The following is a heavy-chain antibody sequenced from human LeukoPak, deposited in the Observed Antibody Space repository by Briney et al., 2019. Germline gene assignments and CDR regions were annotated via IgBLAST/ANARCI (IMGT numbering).Heavy chain of an antibody. V-gene: IGHV4-59*12. CDR1: GGSITRYF. CDR2: IYHSGST. J-gene: IGHJ4*02. D-gene: IGHD6-6*01. Sequence: SETLSLTCAVSGGSITRYFWSWVRQPPGKGLEWIGFIYHSGSTSFNLSLKSRVTISVDTSKNQFSLKLSSVTAADTAVYYCARVSRMVGSKYSSSGFYFDYWGQGTLVTVSS. CDR3: ARVSRMVGSKYSSSGFYFDY.